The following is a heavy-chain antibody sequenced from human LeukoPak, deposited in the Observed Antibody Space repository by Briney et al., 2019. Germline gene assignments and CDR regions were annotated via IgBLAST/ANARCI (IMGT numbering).Heavy chain of an antibody. V-gene: IGHV4-59*01. CDR2: IYYSGST. CDR3: ASTALRWAYFDY. D-gene: IGHD4-23*01. CDR1: GGSISSYY. J-gene: IGHJ4*02. Sequence: SETLSLTCTVSGGSISSYYWSWIRQPPGKGLEWIGYIYYSGSTNYNPSLKGRVTISVDTSKNQFSLKLSSVTAADTAVYYCASTALRWAYFDYWGQGTLVTVSS.